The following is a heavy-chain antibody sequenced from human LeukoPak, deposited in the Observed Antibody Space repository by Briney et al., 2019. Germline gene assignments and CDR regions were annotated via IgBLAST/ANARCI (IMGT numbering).Heavy chain of an antibody. J-gene: IGHJ4*02. D-gene: IGHD4-17*01. V-gene: IGHV3-48*04. CDR2: ISSSGSTI. CDR3: ARDLHDYGDYGIDY. Sequence: QPGGSLRLSCGASGITFSSYSMNWVRQAPGKGLEWVSYISSSGSTIYYADSVKGRFTISRDNAKNSLYLQMNSLRAEDTAVYYCARDLHDYGDYGIDYWGQGTLVTVSS. CDR1: GITFSSYS.